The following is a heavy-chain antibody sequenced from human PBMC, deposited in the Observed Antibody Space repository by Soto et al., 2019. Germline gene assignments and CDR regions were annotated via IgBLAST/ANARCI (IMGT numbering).Heavy chain of an antibody. CDR2: IIPIFGTA. CDR1: GGTFSSYA. D-gene: IGHD4-17*01. V-gene: IGHV1-69*12. CDR3: ARGRLIMNTVTSYYSYYGMDV. Sequence: QVQLVQSGAEVKKPGSSVKVSCKASGGTFSSYAISWVRQAPGQGLEWMGGIIPIFGTANYAQKFQGRVTITADESTSTAYMELSSLRSEDTAVYYCARGRLIMNTVTSYYSYYGMDVWGQGTTVTVSS. J-gene: IGHJ6*02.